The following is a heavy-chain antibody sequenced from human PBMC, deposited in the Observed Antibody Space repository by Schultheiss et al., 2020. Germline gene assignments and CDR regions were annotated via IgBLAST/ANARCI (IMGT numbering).Heavy chain of an antibody. CDR3: ARYCSSTSCYADY. J-gene: IGHJ4*02. D-gene: IGHD2-2*01. V-gene: IGHV1-8*01. CDR1: GYTFTNHD. Sequence: ASVKVSCKTSGYTFTNHDINWVRQATGQGLEWMGWMNPNSGNTGYAQKFQGRVTMTRNTSISTAYMELSSLRSEDTAVYYCARYCSSTSCYADYWGQGTLVTVSS. CDR2: MNPNSGNT.